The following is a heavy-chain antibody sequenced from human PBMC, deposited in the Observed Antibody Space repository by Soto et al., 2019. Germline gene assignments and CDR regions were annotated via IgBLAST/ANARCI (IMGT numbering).Heavy chain of an antibody. CDR2: IYYSGST. CDR1: GGSISSGGYY. CDR3: ARGVNWNYVFAPGLDY. J-gene: IGHJ4*02. D-gene: IGHD1-7*01. V-gene: IGHV4-31*03. Sequence: QVQLQESGPGLVKPSQTLSLTCTVSGGSISSGGYYWSWIRQHPGKGLEWIGYIYYSGSTYYNPSLTCRVTISVDTSKNQFSLKLSSVTAADTAVYYCARGVNWNYVFAPGLDYWGQGTLVTVSS.